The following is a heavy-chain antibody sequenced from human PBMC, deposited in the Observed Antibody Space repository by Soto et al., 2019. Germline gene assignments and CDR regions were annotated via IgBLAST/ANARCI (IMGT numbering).Heavy chain of an antibody. Sequence: SETLSLTCAVYGGSFSGYYWSWIRQPPGKGLEWIGEINHSGSTNYNPSLKSRVTMTRNTSISTAYMELSSLRSEDTAVYYCAREGSYGLDYWGQGTLVTVSS. CDR2: INHSGST. V-gene: IGHV4-34*10. CDR1: GGSFSGYY. CDR3: AREGSYGLDY. D-gene: IGHD1-26*01. J-gene: IGHJ4*02.